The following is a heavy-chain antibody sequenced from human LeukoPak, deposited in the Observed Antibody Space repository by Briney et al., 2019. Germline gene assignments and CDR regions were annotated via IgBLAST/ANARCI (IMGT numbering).Heavy chain of an antibody. J-gene: IGHJ4*02. Sequence: SETLSLTCTVSDGSISSSSYYWGWIRQPPGKGLEWIGYIYHSGSTYYNPSLKSRVTISVDRSKNQFSLKLSSVTAADTAVYYCARDIGRYDNDWGQGTLVTVSS. CDR2: IYHSGST. V-gene: IGHV4-30-2*01. CDR3: ARDIGRYDND. D-gene: IGHD3-22*01. CDR1: DGSISSSSYY.